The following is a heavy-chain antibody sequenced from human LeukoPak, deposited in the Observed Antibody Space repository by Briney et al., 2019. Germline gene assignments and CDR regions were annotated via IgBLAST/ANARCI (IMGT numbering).Heavy chain of an antibody. CDR3: AKRGVVIRVILVGFHKEAYYFDS. V-gene: IGHV3-23*01. J-gene: IGHJ4*02. Sequence: GGSLRVSWAVSGITLSNYGMSWVRQAPGKGLEWVAGISGSGGGTNYADSVKGRFTISRDNPKNTLHLQMNSLRAEDTAVYFCAKRGVVIRVILVGFHKEAYYFDSWGQGALVTVSS. CDR1: GITLSNYG. D-gene: IGHD3-22*01. CDR2: ISGSGGGT.